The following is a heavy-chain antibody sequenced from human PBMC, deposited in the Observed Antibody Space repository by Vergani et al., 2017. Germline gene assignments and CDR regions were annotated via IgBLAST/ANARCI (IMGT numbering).Heavy chain of an antibody. Sequence: QVQLVQSGAEVKKPGASVKVSCKASGYTFTSYAMHWVRQAPGQRLEWMGWINAGNGNTKYSQKFQGRVTITRDTSASTAYMERSSLRSEDTAVYYCARGWDCSGGSCYWSIYYYDMDVWGKGTTVTVSS. V-gene: IGHV1-3*01. D-gene: IGHD2-15*01. CDR1: GYTFTSYA. J-gene: IGHJ6*03. CDR2: INAGNGNT. CDR3: ARGWDCSGGSCYWSIYYYDMDV.